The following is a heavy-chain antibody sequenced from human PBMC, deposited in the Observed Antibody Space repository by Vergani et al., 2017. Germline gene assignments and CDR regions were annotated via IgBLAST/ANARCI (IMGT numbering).Heavy chain of an antibody. CDR3: ARISGGSAPYLHY. Sequence: EVHLLESGGGLVQSGGSLRLSCAASGFTFGDYYMAWIRLAPGKGLDWVASIKRDGTETFYVDSVKGRFTMSRDNDKTTLYLQMNSLRDEDRGVYYCARISGGSAPYLHYWGQGTLVTVAS. D-gene: IGHD2-15*01. J-gene: IGHJ1*01. V-gene: IGHV3-7*01. CDR1: GFTFGDYY. CDR2: IKRDGTET.